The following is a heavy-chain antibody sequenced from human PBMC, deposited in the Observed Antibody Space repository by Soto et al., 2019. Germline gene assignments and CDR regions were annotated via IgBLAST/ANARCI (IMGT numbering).Heavy chain of an antibody. D-gene: IGHD6-19*01. J-gene: IGHJ4*02. CDR3: ATGSGWYSPDY. Sequence: GGSLRLSWAASGFTFSSNWMHWVRQGPGKGLVWVSRIDNDGSSRDYADSVKGRFTISRDNAKNTLYLEMSSLRAEDTAVYYCATGSGWYSPDYWGQGTLVTVSS. CDR1: GFTFSSNW. CDR2: IDNDGSSR. V-gene: IGHV3-74*01.